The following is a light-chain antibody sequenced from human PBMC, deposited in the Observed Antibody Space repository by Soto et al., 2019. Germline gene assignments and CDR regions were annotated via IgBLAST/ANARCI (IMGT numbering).Light chain of an antibody. Sequence: DNHHIPSPSIQYASVGAGVTITSPARQSITIRVAWYQHRPGKAPKILIWDDSRLQRGVPSRFSGAGSGTEFTLTISSLQSEDFAVYYCQQYDKWPPTFGQGTKVDIK. CDR1: QSITIR. CDR3: QQYDKWPPT. J-gene: IGKJ1*01. CDR2: DDS. V-gene: IGKV1-5*01.